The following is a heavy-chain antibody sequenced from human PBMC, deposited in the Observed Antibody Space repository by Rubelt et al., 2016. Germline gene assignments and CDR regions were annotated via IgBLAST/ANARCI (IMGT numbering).Heavy chain of an antibody. CDR3: ARLFYCSSTSCEDY. CDR2: IYYSGST. J-gene: IGHJ4*02. Sequence: GKGLEWIGSIYYSGSTNYNPSLKSRVTISVDTSKNQFSLKLSSVTAADTAVYYCARLFYCSSTSCEDYWGQGTLVTVSS. D-gene: IGHD2-2*01. V-gene: IGHV4-39*07.